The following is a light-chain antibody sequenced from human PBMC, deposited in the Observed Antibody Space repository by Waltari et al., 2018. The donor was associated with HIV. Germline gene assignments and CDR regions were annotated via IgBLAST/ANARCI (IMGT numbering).Light chain of an antibody. V-gene: IGLV2-14*01. CDR1: SSDVGGYNY. Sequence: QSALTQPASVSGSPGQSITISCTGTSSDVGGYNYVSWYQQYPDKAPKLMIYEVSNRPSGASNRFSGSKSGNTASLTISGLQAEDEADYYYSSYTSSSTWVFGGGTKLTVL. CDR3: SSYTSSSTWV. CDR2: EVS. J-gene: IGLJ3*02.